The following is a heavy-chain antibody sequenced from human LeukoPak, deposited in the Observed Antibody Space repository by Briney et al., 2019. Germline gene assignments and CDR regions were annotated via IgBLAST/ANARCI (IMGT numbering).Heavy chain of an antibody. CDR1: GFTFSSYA. J-gene: IGHJ4*02. CDR3: ARAPRYFDWLLYDY. D-gene: IGHD3-9*01. Sequence: PRGSLRLSCAASGFTFSSYAMHWVRQAPGKGLEYVSAISSNGGSTYYANSVKGRFTISRDNSKNTLYLQMGSLRAEDMAVYYCARAPRYFDWLLYDYWGQETLVTVSS. V-gene: IGHV3-64*01. CDR2: ISSNGGST.